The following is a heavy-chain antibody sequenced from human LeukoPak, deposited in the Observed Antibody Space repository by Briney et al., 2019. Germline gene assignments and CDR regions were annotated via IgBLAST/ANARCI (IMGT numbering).Heavy chain of an antibody. J-gene: IGHJ5*02. Sequence: GGSLRLSCAASGFTFSSYAMHWVRQAPGKGLEWVAVISYDGSNKYYADSVKGRFTISRDNSKNTLYLQMNSQRAEDTAVYYCARDRGVGAISPINWFDPWGQGTLVTVSS. CDR1: GFTFSSYA. V-gene: IGHV3-30-3*01. CDR2: ISYDGSNK. D-gene: IGHD1-26*01. CDR3: ARDRGVGAISPINWFDP.